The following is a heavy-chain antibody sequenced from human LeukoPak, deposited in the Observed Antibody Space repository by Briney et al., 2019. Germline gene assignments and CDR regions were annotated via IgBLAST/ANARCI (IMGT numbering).Heavy chain of an antibody. CDR3: ARHGTSWDEYFHH. CDR1: GGSINSDTSY. J-gene: IGHJ1*01. Sequence: SETPSLTCAVSGGSINSDTSYWGWVRQPPEKGLEWIGSIYYSGSTYYNPSLQSRVTISVDTSKNQFSLNLGSVTAADTAIYYCARHGTSWDEYFHHWGQGTLVTVSS. D-gene: IGHD1-26*01. V-gene: IGHV4-39*01. CDR2: IYYSGST.